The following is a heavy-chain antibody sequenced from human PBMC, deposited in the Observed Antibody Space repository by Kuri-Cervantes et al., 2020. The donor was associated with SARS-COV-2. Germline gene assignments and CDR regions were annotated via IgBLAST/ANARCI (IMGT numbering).Heavy chain of an antibody. J-gene: IGHJ3*02. CDR1: GFTFSSYA. D-gene: IGHD6-19*01. CDR2: ISYDGSSK. V-gene: IGHV3-30-3*01. CDR3: AKDHLKWLVPKTDAFDI. Sequence: GGSLRLSCAASGFTFSSYAMHWVRQAPGKGLEWVAVISYDGSSKYYADSVKGRFTISRDNSKNTLYLQMNSLRAEDTAVYYCAKDHLKWLVPKTDAFDIWGQGTMVTVSS.